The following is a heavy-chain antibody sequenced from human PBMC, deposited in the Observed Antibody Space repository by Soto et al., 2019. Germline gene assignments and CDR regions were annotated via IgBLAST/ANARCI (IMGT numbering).Heavy chain of an antibody. J-gene: IGHJ2*01. CDR2: VSNDDSYK. Sequence: QLQLVESGGGVVQPGKSVRLSCAASGFSFRDSGMHWVRQAPGKGLEWVAVVSNDDSYKYYADSVKGRFTISRDNSRNTLDLQMNSLNTEDTAMYYCAKGGPDAAVFWYLDLWGRGTLVTVSS. V-gene: IGHV3-30*18. CDR3: AKGGPDAAVFWYLDL. CDR1: GFSFRDSG. D-gene: IGHD2-15*01.